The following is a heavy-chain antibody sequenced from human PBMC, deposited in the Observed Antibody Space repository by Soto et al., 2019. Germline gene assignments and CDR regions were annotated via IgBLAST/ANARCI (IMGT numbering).Heavy chain of an antibody. CDR1: GGLFSSYP. J-gene: IGHJ1*01. CDR3: ARGGSGYTWFNEF. D-gene: IGHD3-22*01. CDR2: IIPVFQTA. V-gene: IGHV1-69*01. Sequence: QEQLVQSGAEVKKPGSSVKVSCKASGGLFSSYPISWVRQVPGQGLEWMGGIIPVFQTAYYTQRFQGKVTITASESTNTAYQELSRPRSEDTAIYYGARGGSGYTWFNEFWGQGTLVTVSS.